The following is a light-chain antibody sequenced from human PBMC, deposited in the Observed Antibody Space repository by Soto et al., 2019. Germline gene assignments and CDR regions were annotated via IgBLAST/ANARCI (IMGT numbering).Light chain of an antibody. CDR2: EVT. CDR1: SSDVGAYNR. Sequence: QSALTQPASVSGSPGQSITISCTGTSSDVGAYNRVSWYQQRSGKAPKLMVYEVTNRPSGVSNRFSGSKSANTASLTISWLQAEDEADYYCLSYTTSSSYVFGTGTKVTVL. V-gene: IGLV2-14*01. J-gene: IGLJ1*01. CDR3: LSYTTSSSYV.